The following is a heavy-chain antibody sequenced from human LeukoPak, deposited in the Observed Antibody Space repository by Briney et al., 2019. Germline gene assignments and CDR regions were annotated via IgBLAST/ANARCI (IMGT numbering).Heavy chain of an antibody. CDR3: ATQTGPYRRVPNSFDP. J-gene: IGHJ5*02. CDR1: WVYLNRYY. Sequence: SETLSLTCTVSWVYLNRYYCRWIRQPPGKGLEWIGSMYYNRNTYYNPSLKSRLTLSLDTSNNQFSLILTSFAAADTPVYYCATQTGPYRRVPNSFDPWGQGTLVTVSS. V-gene: IGHV4-59*08. CDR2: MYYNRNT. D-gene: IGHD2-21*01.